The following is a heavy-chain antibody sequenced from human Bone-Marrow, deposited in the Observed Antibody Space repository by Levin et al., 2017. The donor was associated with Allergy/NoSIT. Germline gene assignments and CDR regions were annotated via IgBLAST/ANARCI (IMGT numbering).Heavy chain of an antibody. CDR3: AKEGGTGTTEPDYYYYGMDV. CDR2: ISYDGSNK. V-gene: IGHV3-30*18. Sequence: SCAASGFTFSSYGMHWVRQAPGKGLEWVAVISYDGSNKYYADSVKGRFTISRDNSKNTLYLQMNSLRAEDTAVYYCAKEGGTGTTEPDYYYYGMDVWGQGTTVTVSS. CDR1: GFTFSSYG. D-gene: IGHD1-7*01. J-gene: IGHJ6*02.